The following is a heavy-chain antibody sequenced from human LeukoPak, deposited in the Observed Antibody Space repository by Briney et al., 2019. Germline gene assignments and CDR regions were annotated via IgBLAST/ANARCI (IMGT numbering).Heavy chain of an antibody. CDR2: INHSGST. CDR1: GGSFSGYY. J-gene: IGHJ4*02. D-gene: IGHD6-6*01. V-gene: IGHV4-34*01. CDR3: ARTPRYSSSSGVDY. Sequence: PSDTLSLTCALYGGSFSGYYWSWIRQPPGKGLEWMGEINHSGSTNYNPSLKSRVTISVDTSKNQFSLKLSSVTAADTAVYYCARTPRYSSSSGVDYWGQGTLVTVSS.